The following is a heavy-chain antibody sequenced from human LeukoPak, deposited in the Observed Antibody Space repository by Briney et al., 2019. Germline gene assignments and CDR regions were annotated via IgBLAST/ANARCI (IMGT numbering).Heavy chain of an antibody. D-gene: IGHD7-27*01. CDR2: INHSGSI. J-gene: IGHJ5*01. Sequence: SETLSLTCAVYGASYSYDYWSWIRQAPGKGLEWIGEINHSGSITYNPSLKSRVTISAEKSKSQFSLRLTSVTAADTAVYYCAKGVWAPRFDSWGQGTLVTVSS. CDR1: GASYSYDY. V-gene: IGHV4-34*01. CDR3: AKGVWAPRFDS.